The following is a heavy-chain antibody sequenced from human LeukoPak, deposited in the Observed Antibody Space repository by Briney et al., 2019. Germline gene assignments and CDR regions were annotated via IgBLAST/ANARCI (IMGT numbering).Heavy chain of an antibody. CDR1: GFIFSDYA. CDR2: IGGDGAFT. CDR3: AKGVAPRAFDY. Sequence: PGGSLRLSCTASGFIFSDYAMSWVRQAPGKGLEWVSGIGGDGAFTYYGDSVKGRFTISRDNSKNTLYLQMNSLRGEDRAVYYCAKGVAPRAFDYWGQGTLVTVSS. J-gene: IGHJ4*02. V-gene: IGHV3-23*01.